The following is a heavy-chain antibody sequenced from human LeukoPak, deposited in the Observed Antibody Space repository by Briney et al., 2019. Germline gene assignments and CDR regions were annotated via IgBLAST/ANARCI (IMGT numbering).Heavy chain of an antibody. CDR1: GFIFSTCG. Sequence: PGRSLRLSCEASGFIFSTCGMSWVRQAPGKGLEWVSGIRGSGSNTDYVGSVKGRFAISRDNSKNTLYLQMNSLRAEDTAVYYCAKGLRELWGDAFDLWGQGTMVTVSS. CDR3: AKGLRELWGDAFDL. J-gene: IGHJ3*01. D-gene: IGHD5-12*01. CDR2: IRGSGSNT. V-gene: IGHV3-23*01.